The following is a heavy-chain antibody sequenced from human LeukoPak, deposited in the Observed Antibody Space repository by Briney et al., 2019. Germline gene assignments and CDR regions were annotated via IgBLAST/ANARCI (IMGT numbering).Heavy chain of an antibody. CDR3: ARKAVGPTSNYFDY. J-gene: IGHJ4*02. Sequence: SETLSLTCAVYGGSFSGNFWIWIRQPPGKGLEWIGEINHSGITNYNPSLKSRVTMSVDTSKNQISLKLSSVTAADTAMYYCARKAVGPTSNYFDYWGQGTLVTVSS. CDR2: INHSGIT. V-gene: IGHV4-34*01. D-gene: IGHD1-26*01. CDR1: GGSFSGNF.